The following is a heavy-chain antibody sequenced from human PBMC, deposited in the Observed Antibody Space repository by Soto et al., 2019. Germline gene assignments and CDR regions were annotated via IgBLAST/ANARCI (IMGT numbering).Heavy chain of an antibody. Sequence: ASMPVSYISSDVTCNNCAISWRQEYQEQGLEWMGWISAYNGNTNYAQKLQGRVTMTTDTSTSTAYMELRSLRSDDTAVYYCARAQRVFGVRDAFDIWGQGTMVTVSS. CDR3: ARAQRVFGVRDAFDI. D-gene: IGHD3-3*01. V-gene: IGHV1-18*01. CDR2: ISAYNGNT. CDR1: DVTCNNCA. J-gene: IGHJ3*02.